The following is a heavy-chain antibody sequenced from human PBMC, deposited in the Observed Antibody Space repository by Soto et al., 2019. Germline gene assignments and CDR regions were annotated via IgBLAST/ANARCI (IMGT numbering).Heavy chain of an antibody. CDR2: ISGSGGST. D-gene: IGHD5-18*01. J-gene: IGHJ4*02. CDR3: AKGGYSYGYYFDY. Sequence: GGSLRLSCAASGFTFSSYAMSWVRQAPGKGLEWVLAISGSGGSTYYADSVKGRFTISRDNSKNTLYLQMNSLRAEDTAVYYCAKGGYSYGYYFDYWGQGTLVTVSS. CDR1: GFTFSSYA. V-gene: IGHV3-23*01.